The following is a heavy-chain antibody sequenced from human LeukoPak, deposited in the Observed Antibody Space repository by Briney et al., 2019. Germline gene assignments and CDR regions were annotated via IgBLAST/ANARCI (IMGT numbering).Heavy chain of an antibody. J-gene: IGHJ5*02. V-gene: IGHV5-51*01. CDR2: IYPGDSDT. D-gene: IGHD1-26*01. Sequence: GESLKISCKGSGYSFSSYWIGWVRQMPGKGLEWMGIIYPGDSDTRYSPSFQGQVTISADKSISTAYLQWSSLKASDSAMYYCTRHVVVGACDNWFDPWGQGTLVTVSS. CDR3: TRHVVVGACDNWFDP. CDR1: GYSFSSYW.